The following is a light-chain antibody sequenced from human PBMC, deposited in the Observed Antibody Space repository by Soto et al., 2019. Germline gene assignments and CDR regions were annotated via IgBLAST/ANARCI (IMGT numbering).Light chain of an antibody. CDR2: AAS. CDR3: QQLNSYPLT. J-gene: IGKJ3*01. V-gene: IGKV1-9*01. Sequence: IQLTQSPSSLSASVGDRVTITCRASQGISSYLAWYQQKPGKAPKLLIYAASTLQIGVPSRFSGSGSGTDFTLTISSLQPEDFATYYSQQLNSYPLTFGPGTKVDI. CDR1: QGISSY.